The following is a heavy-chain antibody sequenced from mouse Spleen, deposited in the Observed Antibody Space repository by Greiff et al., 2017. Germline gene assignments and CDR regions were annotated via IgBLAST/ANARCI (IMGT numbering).Heavy chain of an antibody. D-gene: IGHD1-1*01. V-gene: IGHV5-9-2*01. CDR1: GFTFSSYG. CDR2: ISGGGSYT. Sequence: EVMLVESGGGLVKPGGSLKLSCAASGFTFSSYGMSWVRQTPEKRLEWVATISGGGSYTYYPDSVKGRFTISRDNAKNNLYLQMSSLRSEDTALYYCARHEGITTVYFDYWGQGTTLTVSS. J-gene: IGHJ2*01. CDR3: ARHEGITTVYFDY.